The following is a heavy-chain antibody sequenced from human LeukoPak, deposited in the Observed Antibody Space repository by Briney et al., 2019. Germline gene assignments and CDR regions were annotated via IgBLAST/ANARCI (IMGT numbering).Heavy chain of an antibody. CDR3: ARLLTHYYDSSGYPRDAFDI. Sequence: HGESLKISCKGSGYSFTSYWIGWVRQMPGKGLEWMGIIYPGDSDTRYSPSFQGQVTISADKSISTAYLQWSSLKASDTAMYYCARLLTHYYDSSGYPRDAFDIWGQGTMVTVSS. D-gene: IGHD3-22*01. J-gene: IGHJ3*02. CDR1: GYSFTSYW. CDR2: IYPGDSDT. V-gene: IGHV5-51*01.